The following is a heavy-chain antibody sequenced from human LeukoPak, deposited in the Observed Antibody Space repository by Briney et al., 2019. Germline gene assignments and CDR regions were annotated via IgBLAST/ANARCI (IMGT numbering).Heavy chain of an antibody. Sequence: PGGSLSLSCAASGFTFNKYNMNWVRQAPGKGLEWVSSISSSSSYIYYADSVKGRFTISRDNAKNSLYLQMNSLGAEDTAVYYCATMPPSGAHNSLDHWGQGTLVTVSS. CDR2: ISSSSSYI. CDR1: GFTFNKYN. V-gene: IGHV3-21*01. D-gene: IGHD2-2*01. CDR3: ATMPPSGAHNSLDH. J-gene: IGHJ4*02.